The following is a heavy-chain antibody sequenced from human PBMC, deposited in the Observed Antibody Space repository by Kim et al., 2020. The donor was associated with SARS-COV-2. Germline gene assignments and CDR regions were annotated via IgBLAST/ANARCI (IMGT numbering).Heavy chain of an antibody. V-gene: IGHV3-11*01. J-gene: IGHJ4*02. CDR2: I. D-gene: IGHD3-9*01. CDR3: ARDLFDQAADY. Sequence: IYYANSGKGRFTLSRANPKNSLYLQMNDLGAEDTAVYYCARDLFDQAADYWGQGTLVTVSS.